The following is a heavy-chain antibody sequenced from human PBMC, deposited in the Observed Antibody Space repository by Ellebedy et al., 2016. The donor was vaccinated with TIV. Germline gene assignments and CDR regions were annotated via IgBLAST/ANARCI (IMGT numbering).Heavy chain of an antibody. CDR1: GYIFTGYW. V-gene: IGHV5-51*01. D-gene: IGHD6-19*01. J-gene: IGHJ4*02. CDR2: IYPGDSDT. Sequence: GESLKISCKGSGYIFTGYWIGWVRQMPGKGLEWMGIIYPGDSDTRYSPSFQGQVTISADKSISTAYLQWSSLKASDTAMYYCARHPNSIQWGVAVAGFADYWGLGTLVTVSS. CDR3: ARHPNSIQWGVAVAGFADY.